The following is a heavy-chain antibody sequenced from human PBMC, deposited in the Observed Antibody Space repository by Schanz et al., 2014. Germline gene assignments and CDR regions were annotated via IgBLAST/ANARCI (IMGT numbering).Heavy chain of an antibody. Sequence: QLQLVQSGAVVKKPGSSVKVSCKLSGGTFSSYTISWMRQAPGQGLEWMGKIIPVLNIATYAQRFQGRVSITADTSTNTAYMELSSLTSEDTAVHYCARGRGFYDYWGQGTLVTVSS. D-gene: IGHD3-10*01. J-gene: IGHJ4*02. CDR2: IIPVLNIA. CDR1: GGTFSSYT. CDR3: ARGRGFYDY. V-gene: IGHV1-69*02.